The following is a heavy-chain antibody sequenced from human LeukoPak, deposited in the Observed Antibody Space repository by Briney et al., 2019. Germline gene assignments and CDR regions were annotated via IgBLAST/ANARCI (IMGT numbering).Heavy chain of an antibody. V-gene: IGHV4-39*01. D-gene: IGHD1-26*01. CDR2: IYYSGST. Sequence: SETLSLTRTVSGGSISSRGYYWGWIRQPPGKGLEWIGSIYYSGSTYYNPSLKSRVTISVDTSKNQFSLKLSSVTAADTAVYYCARLATTRAYYFDYWGQGTLVTVSS. CDR1: GGSISSRGYY. CDR3: ARLATTRAYYFDY. J-gene: IGHJ4*02.